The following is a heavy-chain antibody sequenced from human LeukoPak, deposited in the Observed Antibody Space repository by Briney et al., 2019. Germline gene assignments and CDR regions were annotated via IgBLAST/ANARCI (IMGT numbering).Heavy chain of an antibody. Sequence: ASVKVSCKASGYTFTSYGISWVRQAPGQGLEWMGWINPNSGGTNYAQKFQGRVTMTRDTSISTAYMELSRLRSDDTAVYYCARAGYSSSWSKWYFDLWGRGTLVTVSS. J-gene: IGHJ2*01. CDR2: INPNSGGT. CDR3: ARAGYSSSWSKWYFDL. V-gene: IGHV1-2*02. D-gene: IGHD6-13*01. CDR1: GYTFTSYG.